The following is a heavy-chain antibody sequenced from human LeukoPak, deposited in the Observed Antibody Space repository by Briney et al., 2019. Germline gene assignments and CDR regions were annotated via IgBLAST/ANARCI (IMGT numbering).Heavy chain of an antibody. Sequence: GGALRLSCAASGFTFRSYGMHWVRQAPGKGLEWVAVIWYDGSQKYYPDSVKGRFTISRDNSKNTLFLQMNSLRAEDTAVYYCATNQIMIREYYFDYWGQGTLVTVSS. CDR2: IWYDGSQK. J-gene: IGHJ4*02. CDR3: ATNQIMIREYYFDY. D-gene: IGHD3-16*01. V-gene: IGHV3-33*01. CDR1: GFTFRSYG.